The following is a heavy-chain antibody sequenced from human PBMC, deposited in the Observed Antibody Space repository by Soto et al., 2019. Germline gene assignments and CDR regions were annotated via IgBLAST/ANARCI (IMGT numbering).Heavy chain of an antibody. CDR1: GFTFSSYA. D-gene: IGHD6-6*01. J-gene: IGHJ4*02. V-gene: IGHV3-30*03. CDR3: ARGTIVARQHLDF. Sequence: GGSLRLSCAASGFTFSSYAMHWARQAPGKGLEWVTVISIRGGDEYYAESVRGRFTISRDDSKNTLYLQMDSLRVEDTAVYYCARGTIVARQHLDFWGQGTLVTVSS. CDR2: ISIRGGDE.